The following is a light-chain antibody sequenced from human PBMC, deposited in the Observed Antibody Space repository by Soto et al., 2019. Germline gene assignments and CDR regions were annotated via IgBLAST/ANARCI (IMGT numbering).Light chain of an antibody. CDR1: QTISSSS. J-gene: IGKJ4*01. CDR2: RAS. V-gene: IGKV3-20*01. Sequence: EIVLTQSPGSLSLSPGERATLSCRASQTISSSSLAWYQQRPGQAPRLLIYRASSRATGIPDRFSGSGSGTDFTLTISRLEPEDFAVYFCQQKDNSPPILSFGGGTKVAIK. CDR3: QQKDNSPPILS.